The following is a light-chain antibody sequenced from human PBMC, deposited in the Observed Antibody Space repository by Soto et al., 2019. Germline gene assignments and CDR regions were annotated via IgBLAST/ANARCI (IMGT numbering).Light chain of an antibody. Sequence: SYELTQPPSVSVAPGKTARITCGGNNIGSKSVHWYQQKPGQAPVLVIYYDSDRPSGIPERFSGSNSGNTATLTISRVEAGDEADYNCQVWDSRSDHVVFGGGTKLTVL. V-gene: IGLV3-21*04. CDR3: QVWDSRSDHVV. CDR1: NIGSKS. J-gene: IGLJ2*01. CDR2: YDS.